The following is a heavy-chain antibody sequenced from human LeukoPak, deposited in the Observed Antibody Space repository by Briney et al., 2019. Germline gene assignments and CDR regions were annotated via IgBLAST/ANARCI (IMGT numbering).Heavy chain of an antibody. CDR3: ARAGSRYCSSTSCYEF. CDR2: ISGSGGST. D-gene: IGHD2-2*01. V-gene: IGHV3-23*01. CDR1: GFTFSSYA. J-gene: IGHJ4*02. Sequence: GGSLRLSCAASGFTFSSYAMSWVRQAPGKGLEWVSAISGSGGSTYYADSVKGRFTISRDNSKNTLYLQMNSLRAEDTAVYYCARAGSRYCSSTSCYEFWGQGTLVTVPS.